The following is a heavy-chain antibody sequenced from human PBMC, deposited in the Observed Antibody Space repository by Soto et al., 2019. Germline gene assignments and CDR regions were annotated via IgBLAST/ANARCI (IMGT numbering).Heavy chain of an antibody. Sequence: QLLESGGGLVQPGGSLRLSCAASGFTFSSYSMNWVRQAPGKGLQWVATVGGGGDNIFYADSVKGRFTISRDDSQNMVFLQMNSLRPEDTAVYFCAKRDSGSGRAPPLINSWGQGTLVTVSS. CDR3: AKRDSGSGRAPPLINS. CDR2: VGGGGDNI. J-gene: IGHJ4*02. V-gene: IGHV3-23*01. D-gene: IGHD3-10*01. CDR1: GFTFSSYS.